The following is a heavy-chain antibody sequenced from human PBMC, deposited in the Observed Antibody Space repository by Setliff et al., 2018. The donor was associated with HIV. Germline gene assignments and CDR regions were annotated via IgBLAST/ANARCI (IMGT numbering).Heavy chain of an antibody. CDR2: ISSSSSTI. J-gene: IGHJ4*02. V-gene: IGHV3-48*01. CDR1: GFTFSSYS. CDR3: ARSSVGAATGAAFDY. Sequence: GGSLRLSCAASGFTFSSYSMNWVRQAPGKGLEWVSHISSSSSTIYYADSVKGRFTISRDNAKNSLYLQMNSLRAEDTAVYYCARSSVGAATGAAFDYWGQGTLVTVSS. D-gene: IGHD2-15*01.